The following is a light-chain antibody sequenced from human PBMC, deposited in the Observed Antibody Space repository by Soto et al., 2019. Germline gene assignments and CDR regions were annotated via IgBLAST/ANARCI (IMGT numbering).Light chain of an antibody. CDR1: SSDVGSYKF. CDR2: EGS. CDR3: CSYAGSSTWV. V-gene: IGLV2-23*01. J-gene: IGLJ3*02. Sequence: QPVLTQPASVSGSPGQSITISCTGTSSDVGSYKFLSWYQQYPGKVPKVIIYEGSKRPSGVSNRFSGSKSGNTASLTISGLQADDEADYYCCSYAGSSTWVFGGGTKLTVL.